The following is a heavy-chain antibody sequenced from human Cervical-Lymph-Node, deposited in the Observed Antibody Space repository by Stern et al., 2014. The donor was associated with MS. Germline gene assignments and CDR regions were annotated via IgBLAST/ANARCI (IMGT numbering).Heavy chain of an antibody. CDR3: VKGDDFYGMDV. CDR1: GFNFDDYT. J-gene: IGHJ6*02. CDR2: TTWDGHRS. V-gene: IGHV3-43*01. Sequence: EVQLVQSGGAVVQPGGSLRLSCAATGFNFDDYTMHWVRQVPGKGLEWVALTTWDGHRSDYIKSVKGRFTISRDNSKRSLYLQMNSLTIEDSALYYCVKGDDFYGMDVWGQGATVTVS.